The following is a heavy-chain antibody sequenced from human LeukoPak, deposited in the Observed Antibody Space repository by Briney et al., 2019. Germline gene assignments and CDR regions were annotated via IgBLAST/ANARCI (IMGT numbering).Heavy chain of an antibody. D-gene: IGHD2-2*01. CDR2: IWYDGSNK. CDR3: AIGYCSITTCYALDY. Sequence: PGGSLRLSCAASGFTFSSYGMHWVRQAPGKGLEWVAVIWYDGSNKYYANSVKGRFTISRDNSKDTLYLQMNSLRAEDTAVYYCAIGYCSITTCYALDYWGQGTLVTVSS. V-gene: IGHV3-33*01. J-gene: IGHJ4*02. CDR1: GFTFSSYG.